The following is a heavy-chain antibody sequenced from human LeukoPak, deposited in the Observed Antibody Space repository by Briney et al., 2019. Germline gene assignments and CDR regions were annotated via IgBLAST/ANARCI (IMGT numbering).Heavy chain of an antibody. CDR2: IYYSGST. CDR1: GGSISSGDYY. J-gene: IGHJ5*02. Sequence: PSQTLSLTCTGSGGSISSGDYYWSWIRQPPGKGLEWIGYIYYSGSTYYNPSLKSRVTISVDTSKNQFSLKLSSVTAADTAVYYCAREVVVPAAMGGDWFDPWGQGTLVTVSS. D-gene: IGHD2-2*01. CDR3: AREVVVPAAMGGDWFDP. V-gene: IGHV4-30-4*08.